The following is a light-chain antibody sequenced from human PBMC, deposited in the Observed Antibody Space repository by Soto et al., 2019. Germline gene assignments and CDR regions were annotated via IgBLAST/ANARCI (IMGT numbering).Light chain of an antibody. CDR2: DVS. J-gene: IGLJ1*01. CDR3: GPYSGTRYV. CDR1: SSDVGGYNY. Sequence: QSALTQPRSVSGAPGQTGTISFTGTSSDVGGYNYVSWYQQHPGKAPKLMIYDVSKRPSGVPDRFSGSKSGNTASLTISGLQADDEADYYCGPYSGTRYV. V-gene: IGLV2-11*01.